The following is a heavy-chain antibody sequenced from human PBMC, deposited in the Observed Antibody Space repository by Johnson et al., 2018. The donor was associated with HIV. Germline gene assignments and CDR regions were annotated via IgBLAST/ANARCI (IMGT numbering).Heavy chain of an antibody. D-gene: IGHD6-13*01. CDR2: IYSGGST. CDR1: GFIFKNYA. J-gene: IGHJ3*02. CDR3: AKDHGYSSSPVEAFDI. V-gene: IGHV3-NL1*01. Sequence: QVQLVESGGDVVRPGGSLRISCAASGFIFKNYAMTWVRQAPGKGLEWVSGIYSGGSTYYADSVKGRFTISRDNSKNTLYLQMNSLRAEDTAVYYCAKDHGYSSSPVEAFDIWGQGTMVTVSS.